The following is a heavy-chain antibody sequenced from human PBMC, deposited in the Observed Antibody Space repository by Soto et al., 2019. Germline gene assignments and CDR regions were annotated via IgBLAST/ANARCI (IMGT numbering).Heavy chain of an antibody. Sequence: EAQLVESGGGLVEPGGSLRVSCAASGFSFSDAWMIWVRQAPGKGLEWVGRIKSKAHGETVDYAAPVIGRFTISRDDAKNTVYLQMNSLKIEDTAMYYCTTGVDGYNPFDYWGQGTLVTVSS. D-gene: IGHD5-12*01. CDR3: TTGVDGYNPFDY. CDR1: GFSFSDAW. CDR2: IKSKAHGETV. J-gene: IGHJ4*02. V-gene: IGHV3-15*07.